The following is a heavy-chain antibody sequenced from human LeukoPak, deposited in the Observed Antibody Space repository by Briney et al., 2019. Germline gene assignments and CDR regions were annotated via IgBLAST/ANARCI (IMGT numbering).Heavy chain of an antibody. J-gene: IGHJ4*02. CDR3: ARMIGLGEVSPYFDY. Sequence: GESLKISCEGSGYSFTAYWIAWVRQVPGKGLEWMGITHPRDSDIRYNPPFQGQVTISADKSISTAYLQWNSLKASDTAMYYCARMIGLGEVSPYFDYWGQGSLVTVSS. V-gene: IGHV5-51*01. CDR2: THPRDSDI. D-gene: IGHD3-16*02. CDR1: GYSFTAYW.